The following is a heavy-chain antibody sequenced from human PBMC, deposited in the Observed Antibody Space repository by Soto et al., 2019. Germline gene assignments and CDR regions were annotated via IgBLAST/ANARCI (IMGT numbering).Heavy chain of an antibody. CDR3: ARDGCSSTSCHYYYYYGMDV. CDR2: ISSSSSYI. Sequence: GGSLRLSCAASGFTFSSYSMNWVRQAPGKGLEWVSSISSSSSYIYYADSVKGRFTISRDNAKNSLYLQMNSLRAEDTAVYYCARDGCSSTSCHYYYYYGMDVWGQGTTVTVSS. V-gene: IGHV3-21*01. CDR1: GFTFSSYS. D-gene: IGHD2-2*01. J-gene: IGHJ6*02.